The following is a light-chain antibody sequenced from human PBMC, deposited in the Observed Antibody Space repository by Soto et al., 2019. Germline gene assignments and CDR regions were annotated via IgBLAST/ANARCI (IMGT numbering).Light chain of an antibody. J-gene: IGLJ2*01. V-gene: IGLV1-40*01. CDR1: SSNIGAGYD. CDR3: QSYDSSLSGWL. CDR2: GNT. Sequence: QSVRTQPPSVSGAPGQRVTISCTGSSSNIGAGYDVHWYQQLPGTAPKLLVHGNTDRPSGVPDRFSGSKSGTSASLAITGLQAEDEADYYCQSYDSSLSGWLFGGGTKVTVL.